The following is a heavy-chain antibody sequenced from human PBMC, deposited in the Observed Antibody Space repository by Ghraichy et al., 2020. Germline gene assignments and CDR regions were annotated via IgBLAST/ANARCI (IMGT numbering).Heavy chain of an antibody. CDR3: AVRRSSGWFFDL. CDR1: GFTFSSYA. J-gene: IGHJ2*01. V-gene: IGHV3-23*01. Sequence: LSLTCAASGFTFSSYAMSWVRQAPGKGLEWVSAISGSGGSTYYADSVKGRFTISRDNSKNTLYLQMNSLRAEDTAVYYCAVRRSSGWFFDLWGRGTLVTVSS. CDR2: ISGSGGST. D-gene: IGHD6-19*01.